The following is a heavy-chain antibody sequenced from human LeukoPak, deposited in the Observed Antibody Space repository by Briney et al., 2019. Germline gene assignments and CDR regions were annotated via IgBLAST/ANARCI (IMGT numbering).Heavy chain of an antibody. V-gene: IGHV4-59*12. Sequence: SETLSLTCTVSGDSIDSYYWSWIRQPPGKGLEWIGYIYYRGTTSYNPFLMSRVTISVDTSKNQFSLKLNSVTAADTAVYYCARLPRYGGYDHFDYWGQGILVIVSS. J-gene: IGHJ4*02. CDR3: ARLPRYGGYDHFDY. CDR2: IYYRGTT. CDR1: GDSIDSYY. D-gene: IGHD5-12*01.